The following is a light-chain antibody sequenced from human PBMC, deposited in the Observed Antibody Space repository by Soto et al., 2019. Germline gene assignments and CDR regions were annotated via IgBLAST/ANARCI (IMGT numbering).Light chain of an antibody. Sequence: EIVLTQSPGTLSLSPGERATLSCRASQSVSSYLAWYQQKPGQGPRLLIYGASSRDTGIPDRFSGSGSGTDFTLTISRLAPEDFAVYYCQQYGNSPTFGQGTKVEIK. CDR2: GAS. CDR3: QQYGNSPT. J-gene: IGKJ1*01. V-gene: IGKV3-20*01. CDR1: QSVSSY.